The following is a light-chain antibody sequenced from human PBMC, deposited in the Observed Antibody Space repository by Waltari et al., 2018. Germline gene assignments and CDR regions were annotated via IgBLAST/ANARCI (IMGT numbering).Light chain of an antibody. Sequence: DIQMTQSPSTLSASVGDRVTITCRASQTIGNWLAWYQQKPGKAPNLLLYKGSTLESGVPSRFSGSAAGTDFTLTISSLQPDDFASYYCQHSLGTFGQGTRLEI. CDR3: QHSLGT. J-gene: IGKJ2*02. V-gene: IGKV1-5*03. CDR2: KGS. CDR1: QTIGNW.